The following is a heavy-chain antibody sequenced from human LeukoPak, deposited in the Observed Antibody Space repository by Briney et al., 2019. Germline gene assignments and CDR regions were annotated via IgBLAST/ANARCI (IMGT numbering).Heavy chain of an antibody. CDR3: AKAYDSGTYYPDY. J-gene: IGHJ4*02. D-gene: IGHD3-10*01. V-gene: IGHV3-23*01. Sequence: GGSLRLSCAASGFTFSSHWMHWVRHAPGKGLEWVSTISGSGGSTYYADSVKGRFTISRDNSKNTLYLQMNSLSAEDTAVYYCAKAYDSGTYYPDYWGQGTLVTVSS. CDR2: ISGSGGST. CDR1: GFTFSSHW.